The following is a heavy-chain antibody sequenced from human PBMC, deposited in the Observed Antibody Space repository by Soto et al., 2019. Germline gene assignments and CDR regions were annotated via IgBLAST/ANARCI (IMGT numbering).Heavy chain of an antibody. CDR2: ISYDGSNK. CDR3: AKERKDYTEQYYFDY. CDR1: GFTFSSYG. J-gene: IGHJ4*02. Sequence: GGSLRLSCAASGFTFSSYGMHWVRQAPGKGLEWVAVISYDGSNKYYADSVKGRFTISRDNSKNTLYLQMNSLRAEDTAVYYCAKERKDYTEQYYFDYWGQGTLVTVSS. D-gene: IGHD4-4*01. V-gene: IGHV3-30*18.